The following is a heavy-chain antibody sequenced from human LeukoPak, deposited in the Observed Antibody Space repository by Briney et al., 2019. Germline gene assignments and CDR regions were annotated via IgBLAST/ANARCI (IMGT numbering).Heavy chain of an antibody. Sequence: PSETLSLTCTVSGVSISSSNSYWGWLRQPPGKGLEWIGSIYYSGNTYYHASLKSQFSNSIDTSKNQFSLRLTSVTAAYTAVYYCARQTGSGLFILPGGQGTLVTVSS. CDR1: GVSISSSNSY. D-gene: IGHD3/OR15-3a*01. CDR2: IYYSGNT. V-gene: IGHV4-39*01. CDR3: ARQTGSGLFILP. J-gene: IGHJ4*02.